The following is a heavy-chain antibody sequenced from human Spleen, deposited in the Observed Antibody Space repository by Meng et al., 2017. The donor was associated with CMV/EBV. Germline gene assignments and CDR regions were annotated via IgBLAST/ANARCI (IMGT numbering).Heavy chain of an antibody. J-gene: IGHJ4*02. Sequence: LSLTCAASGFTFDDYAMHWVRQAPGKGLEWVSGISWNSGNIGYADSVKGRFTISRDNAKNSLYLQMNSLRTEDTALYFCAKDPNPFWSGYYGAYYFDSWGQGTLVTVSS. CDR2: ISWNSGNI. D-gene: IGHD3-3*01. CDR1: GFTFDDYA. CDR3: AKDPNPFWSGYYGAYYFDS. V-gene: IGHV3-9*01.